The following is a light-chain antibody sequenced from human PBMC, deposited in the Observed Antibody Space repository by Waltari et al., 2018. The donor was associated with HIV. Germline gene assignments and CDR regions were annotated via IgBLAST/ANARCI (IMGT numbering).Light chain of an antibody. CDR1: QSVLYTSNNKNY. J-gene: IGKJ2*03. CDR2: WAS. CDR3: QQFYTTQYS. Sequence: IVMTQSPDSLAVSLGGGDTINCKSSQSVLYTSNNKNYLAWYRHKSGQPPKLLINWASTRESGVPDRFSGSGSGTDFTLTISSLQAEDVAVYYCQQFYTTQYSFGQGTKLEIK. V-gene: IGKV4-1*01.